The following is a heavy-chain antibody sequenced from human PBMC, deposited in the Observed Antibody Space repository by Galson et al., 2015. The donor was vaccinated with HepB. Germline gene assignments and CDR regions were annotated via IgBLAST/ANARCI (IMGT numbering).Heavy chain of an antibody. Sequence: SVKVSCKASGYTFISYAMHWVRQAPGQRLEWMGWINAGNGNTKYSQKFQGRVTITRDTSASTAYMELSSLRSEDTAVYYCARARVNLTGGPKYRGSDYWGQGTLVTVSS. D-gene: IGHD3-10*01. J-gene: IGHJ4*02. CDR2: INAGNGNT. CDR3: ARARVNLTGGPKYRGSDY. CDR1: GYTFISYA. V-gene: IGHV1-3*01.